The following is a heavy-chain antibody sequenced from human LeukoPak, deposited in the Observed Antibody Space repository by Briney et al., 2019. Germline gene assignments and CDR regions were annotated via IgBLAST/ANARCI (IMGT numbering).Heavy chain of an antibody. CDR1: GFTFRTYT. Sequence: HPGGSLRLSCAASGFTFRTYTMYWVRHPPGKRLEWVSIIGNNGGGIHYADSVKGRFTISRDNFKNALYLQMNSLRVEDTAVYYCAIDPNWGTHSWGQGVLVTVSS. CDR3: AIDPNWGTHS. V-gene: IGHV3-23*01. CDR2: IGNNGGGI. D-gene: IGHD7-27*01. J-gene: IGHJ4*02.